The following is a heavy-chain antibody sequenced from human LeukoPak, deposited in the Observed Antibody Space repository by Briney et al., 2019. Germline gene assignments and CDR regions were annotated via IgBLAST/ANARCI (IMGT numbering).Heavy chain of an antibody. V-gene: IGHV3-23*01. CDR3: AKSKTTSWSDFDY. Sequence: GGSLRLSCAASGFTFSSYAMSWVRQAPGKGLEWVSAISGGGGTTYYADSVKGRFTISGDNSKNTLSLQMNGLRAEDTAVYYCAKSKTTSWSDFDYWGQGTLVTVSS. J-gene: IGHJ4*02. D-gene: IGHD2-2*01. CDR1: GFTFSSYA. CDR2: ISGGGGTT.